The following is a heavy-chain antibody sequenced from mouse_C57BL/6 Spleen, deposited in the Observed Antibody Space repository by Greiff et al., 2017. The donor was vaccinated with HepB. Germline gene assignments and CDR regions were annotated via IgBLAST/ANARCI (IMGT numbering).Heavy chain of an antibody. D-gene: IGHD1-1*01. Sequence: QVQLQQSGAELARPGASVKLSCKASGYTFTSYGISWVKQRTGQGLEWIGEIYPRSGNTYYNEKFKGKATLTADKSSSTAYMELRSLTSEDSAVYFCARHRHYYGSSYWYFDVWGTGTTVTVSS. V-gene: IGHV1-81*01. CDR1: GYTFTSYG. J-gene: IGHJ1*03. CDR3: ARHRHYYGSSYWYFDV. CDR2: IYPRSGNT.